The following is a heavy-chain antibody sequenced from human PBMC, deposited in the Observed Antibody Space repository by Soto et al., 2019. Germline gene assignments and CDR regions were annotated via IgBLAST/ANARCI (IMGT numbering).Heavy chain of an antibody. D-gene: IGHD3-3*02. CDR3: AKDRAFNYFYGLDV. CDR1: GLAFGNYA. Sequence: GGSLRLSCRASGLAFGNYAMNWVRQVPGRGLEWVAGVSTNGRSTYYADSVRGRFTISRDNSKLTVYLQMNSLRAEDSAVYYCAKDRAFNYFYGLDVWGQGTTVTVSS. J-gene: IGHJ6*02. CDR2: VSTNGRST. V-gene: IGHV3-23*01.